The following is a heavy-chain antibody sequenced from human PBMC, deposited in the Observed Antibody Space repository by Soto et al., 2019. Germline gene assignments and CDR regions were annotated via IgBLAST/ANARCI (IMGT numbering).Heavy chain of an antibody. V-gene: IGHV3-23*01. CDR1: GFTFSSYA. J-gene: IGHJ3*02. CDR3: AKDLVVVVVAAGDAFDI. Sequence: GGSLRLSCAASGFTFSSYAMSWVRQAPGKGLEWVSAISGSGGSTYYTDSVKGRFTISRDNSKNTLYLQMNSLRAEDTAVYYCAKDLVVVVVAAGDAFDIWGQGTMVTVSS. CDR2: ISGSGGST. D-gene: IGHD2-15*01.